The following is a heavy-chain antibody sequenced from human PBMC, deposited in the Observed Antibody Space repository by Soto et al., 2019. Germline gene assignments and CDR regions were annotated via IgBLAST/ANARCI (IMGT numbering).Heavy chain of an antibody. V-gene: IGHV5-10-1*01. Sequence: PGESLKISCKGSGYSFTSYWISWVRQMPGKGLEWMGRIDPSDSYTNYSPPSQGHVTISADKSISTAYLQWCSLKASDTAMYYCARFASGGYYYYYMDVWGKGTTVTVSS. CDR3: ARFASGGYYYYYMDV. D-gene: IGHD3-10*01. CDR2: IDPSDSYT. J-gene: IGHJ6*03. CDR1: GYSFTSYW.